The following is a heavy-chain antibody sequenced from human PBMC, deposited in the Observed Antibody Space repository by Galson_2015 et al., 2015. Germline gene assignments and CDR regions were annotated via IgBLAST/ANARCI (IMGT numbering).Heavy chain of an antibody. V-gene: IGHV1-18*01. CDR1: GYTFTNYG. J-gene: IGHJ6*03. CDR3: DREACSSSSRVSYYYHLYMDD. Sequence: SVKVSCKASGYTFTNYGINWARQAPGQGLEWMGWISAYNVDKNYAPRFQDRVNMITDTSTSTAYRALRSLRSDDTAVYYCDREACSSSSRVSYYYHLYMDDWGKGTPVTVSS. CDR2: ISAYNVDK. D-gene: IGHD2-2*01.